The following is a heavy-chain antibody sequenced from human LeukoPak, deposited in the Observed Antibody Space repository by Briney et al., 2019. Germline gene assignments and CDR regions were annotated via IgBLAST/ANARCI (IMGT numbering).Heavy chain of an antibody. CDR3: ASSRGYDVGGYFDY. J-gene: IGHJ4*02. CDR1: GYIFTGYY. V-gene: IGHV1-2*02. D-gene: IGHD5-12*01. Sequence: ASVKVSCKASGYIFTGYYMHWVRQAPGQGLEWMGGINPNNGGTNYAQKFQGRVTMTRDTSISTAYMELSRLRSEDTAMYYCASSRGYDVGGYFDYWGQGTLVTVSS. CDR2: INPNNGGT.